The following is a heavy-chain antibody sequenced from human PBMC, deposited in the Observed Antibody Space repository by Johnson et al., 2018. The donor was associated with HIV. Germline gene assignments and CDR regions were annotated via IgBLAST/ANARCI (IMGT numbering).Heavy chain of an antibody. V-gene: IGHV3-7*01. CDR1: GFIFSDYY. Sequence: EVQLVESGGGLVKPGGSLRLSCTASGFIFSDYYMNWIRQAPGKGLEWVANIKQDGSEKYYVKGRFTISRDNAKNSLYLQMNSLRAEDTAVYYCARDCHGDFTCTLDAFDIWGQGTMVIVSS. D-gene: IGHD4-17*01. CDR2: IKQDGSEK. CDR3: ARDCHGDFTCTLDAFDI. J-gene: IGHJ3*02.